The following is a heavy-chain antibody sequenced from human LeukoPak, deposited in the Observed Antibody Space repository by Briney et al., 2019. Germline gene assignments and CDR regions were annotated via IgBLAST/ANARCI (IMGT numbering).Heavy chain of an antibody. CDR3: ARGRLMGSGLPAIDY. D-gene: IGHD3-10*01. CDR1: GFTFSSYG. J-gene: IGHJ4*02. Sequence: PGGSLRLSRVASGFTFSSYGLRWVRQAPGKGLEWVAFIQFDGRNKYYAESVKGRFTISRDNAKNSLYLQMNSLRAEDMAVYYCARGRLMGSGLPAIDYWGQGTLVTVSS. CDR2: IQFDGRNK. V-gene: IGHV3-30*02.